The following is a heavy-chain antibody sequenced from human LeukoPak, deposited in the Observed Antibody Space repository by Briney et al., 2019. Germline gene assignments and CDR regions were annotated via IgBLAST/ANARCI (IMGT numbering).Heavy chain of an antibody. CDR2: ISAYNGNT. CDR1: GYTFTCYG. CDR3: ARVSITMIVVVMDARAAFDI. Sequence: ASVKVSCKASGYTFTCYGISWVRQAPGQGLEWMGWISAYNGNTNYAQKLQGRVTMTTDTSTSTAYMELRSLRSDDTAVYYCARVSITMIVVVMDARAAFDIWGQGTMVTVSS. J-gene: IGHJ3*02. V-gene: IGHV1-18*01. D-gene: IGHD3-22*01.